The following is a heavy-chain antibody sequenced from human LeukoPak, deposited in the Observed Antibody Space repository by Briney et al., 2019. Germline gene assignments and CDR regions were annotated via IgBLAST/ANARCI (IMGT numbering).Heavy chain of an antibody. J-gene: IGHJ4*02. D-gene: IGHD6-19*01. CDR1: GFTFSHYW. Sequence: GSLRLSFAASGFTFSHYWMSWVRQIPGKGLEWVANIREDGSEKNYVDSVKGRFTISRDNAKNSIYLQMNSLRAEDTAVYYCARGGWSSDYWGQGTLVTVSS. V-gene: IGHV3-7*04. CDR2: IREDGSEK. CDR3: ARGGWSSDY.